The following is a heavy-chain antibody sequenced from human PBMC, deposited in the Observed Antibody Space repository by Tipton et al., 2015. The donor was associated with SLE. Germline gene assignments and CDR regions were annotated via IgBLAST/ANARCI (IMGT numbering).Heavy chain of an antibody. Sequence: GSLRLSCAASGFTFSTYTMTWVRQAPGKGLEWVSFISATNGHIYYADSVKGRFTISRDNAKNSLYLQMNTLRAEDAAVYYCAKDVNAFDIWGQGTMVTVSS. CDR3: AKDVNAFDI. CDR2: ISATNGHI. J-gene: IGHJ3*02. V-gene: IGHV3-21*01. CDR1: GFTFSTYT.